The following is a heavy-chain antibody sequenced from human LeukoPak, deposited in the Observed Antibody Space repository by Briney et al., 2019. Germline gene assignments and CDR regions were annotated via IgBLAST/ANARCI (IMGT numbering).Heavy chain of an antibody. J-gene: IGHJ4*02. Sequence: PGGSLRLSCAASGFTFGSYAMSWVRQPPGKGLEWVSTISNTGDTTYDADSVKGRFTISRDNSKNTLYLQMSSLRAEDTAVYYCVTDLRNSLGATYLDYWGPGTLVTVSS. CDR2: ISNTGDTT. CDR1: GFTFGSYA. CDR3: VTDLRNSLGATYLDY. D-gene: IGHD1-26*01. V-gene: IGHV3-23*01.